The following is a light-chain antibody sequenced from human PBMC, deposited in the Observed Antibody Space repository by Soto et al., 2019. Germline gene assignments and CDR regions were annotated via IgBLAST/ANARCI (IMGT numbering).Light chain of an antibody. J-gene: IGLJ1*01. Sequence: QSALTQPPSASGSPGQSVTISCTGTSSDVGGYKYVSWYQQHPGKAPKVMIYEVSKRPSGVPDRFSGSKSGNTASLTVSGLQAEDEADYYCSSYAGSNNAYVFGTGTKLTVL. CDR2: EVS. CDR3: SSYAGSNNAYV. V-gene: IGLV2-8*01. CDR1: SSDVGGYKY.